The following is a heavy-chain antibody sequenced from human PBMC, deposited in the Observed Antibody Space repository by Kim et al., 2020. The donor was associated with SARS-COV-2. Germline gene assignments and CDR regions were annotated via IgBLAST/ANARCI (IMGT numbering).Heavy chain of an antibody. D-gene: IGHD4-17*01. CDR1: GFTVSSHY. Sequence: GGSLRLSCAASGFTVSSHYMSWVRQAPGKGPEWVSVIYRGGSTYYADSVKGRFTISIDNSKNALYLQMNSLRAEDTAVYYCARNDYGDSLFDFWGQGTLVTVSS. J-gene: IGHJ4*02. V-gene: IGHV3-53*01. CDR3: ARNDYGDSLFDF. CDR2: IYRGGST.